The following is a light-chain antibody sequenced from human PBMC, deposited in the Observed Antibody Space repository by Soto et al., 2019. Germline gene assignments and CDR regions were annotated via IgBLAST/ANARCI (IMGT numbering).Light chain of an antibody. Sequence: EIVMTQSPATLSVSPGERAILSCRASQNVSSNLAWYQQKPGQAPRLLIYGASTRATGIPARFSGSGSGTEFTLTISSLQSEDFAVYYCQQYNNWPPLTFGGGTKVEIK. CDR1: QNVSSN. CDR3: QQYNNWPPLT. CDR2: GAS. J-gene: IGKJ4*01. V-gene: IGKV3-15*01.